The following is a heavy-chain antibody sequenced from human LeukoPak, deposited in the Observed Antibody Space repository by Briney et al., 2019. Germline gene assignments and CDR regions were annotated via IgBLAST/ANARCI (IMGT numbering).Heavy chain of an antibody. CDR2: IYHSGST. J-gene: IGHJ4*02. Sequence: SETLSLTCSVSGASVSSGSYYWSWIRRPPGKGLEWIGYIYHSGSTNYNPSLKSRVTISVDTSKNQFSLKLSSVTAADTAVYYCAREMATGFDYWGQGTLVTVSS. CDR3: AREMATGFDY. CDR1: GASVSSGSYY. V-gene: IGHV4-61*01. D-gene: IGHD5-24*01.